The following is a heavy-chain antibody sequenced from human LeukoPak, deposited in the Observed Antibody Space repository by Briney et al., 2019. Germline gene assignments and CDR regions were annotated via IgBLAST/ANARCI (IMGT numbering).Heavy chain of an antibody. Sequence: GGSLRLSCAASGFTYSSHWMSWVRQAPGKGLEWVAHIKQDGSEKYYVDSVKGRFTISRENAKNSLYLQVNSLRAEDTAVYYCTRDYSIHWWYFDLWGRGTLVTVSS. CDR2: IKQDGSEK. CDR1: GFTYSSHW. CDR3: TRDYSIHWWYFDL. V-gene: IGHV3-7*03. D-gene: IGHD2-8*01. J-gene: IGHJ2*01.